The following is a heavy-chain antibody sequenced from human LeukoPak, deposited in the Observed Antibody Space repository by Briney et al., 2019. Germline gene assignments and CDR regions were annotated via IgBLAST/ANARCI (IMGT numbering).Heavy chain of an antibody. Sequence: SVKVSCKASGGTFSSYAISWVRQAPGQGLECMGGIIPIFGTANYAQKFQGRVTITADKSTSTAYMELSSLRSEDTAVYYCARVAVAATPSAWFDPWGQGTLVTVSS. V-gene: IGHV1-69*06. CDR3: ARVAVAATPSAWFDP. D-gene: IGHD2-15*01. CDR2: IIPIFGTA. J-gene: IGHJ5*02. CDR1: GGTFSSYA.